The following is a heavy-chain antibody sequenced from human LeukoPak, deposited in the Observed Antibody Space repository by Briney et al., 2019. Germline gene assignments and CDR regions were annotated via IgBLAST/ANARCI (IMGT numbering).Heavy chain of an antibody. CDR3: ARPNYYDSSGYFN. V-gene: IGHV4-39*01. D-gene: IGHD3-22*01. Sequence: SETLSFTCTVSGGSVSSSSYYWGWIRQPPGKGLEWIGSIYYSGSTYYNPSLKSRITISVDTSKNQFSLKLTSVTAADTAVYYCARPNYYDSSGYFNWGQGTLVTVSS. CDR2: IYYSGST. CDR1: GGSVSSSSYY. J-gene: IGHJ4*02.